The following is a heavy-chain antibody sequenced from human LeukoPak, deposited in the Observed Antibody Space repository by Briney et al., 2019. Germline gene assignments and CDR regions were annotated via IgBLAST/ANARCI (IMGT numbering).Heavy chain of an antibody. CDR2: INPNSGGT. J-gene: IGHJ4*02. Sequence: ASVKVSCKASGYTFTGYYMHWVRQAPGQGLEWMGWINPNSGGTNYAQKFQGRVTMTRDTSISTAHLELSRLRSDDTAVHYCPRVSGVLLPPHWGQGTLVTVSS. CDR1: GYTFTGYY. CDR3: PRVSGVLLPPH. V-gene: IGHV1-2*02. D-gene: IGHD2-15*01.